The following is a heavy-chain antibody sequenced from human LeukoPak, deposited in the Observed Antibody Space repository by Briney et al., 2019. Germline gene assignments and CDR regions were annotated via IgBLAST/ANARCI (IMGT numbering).Heavy chain of an antibody. CDR3: ARHQIYYYDSSGPDY. J-gene: IGHJ4*02. CDR1: GYSISSGYY. V-gene: IGHV4-38-2*01. D-gene: IGHD3-22*01. CDR2: IYHSGST. Sequence: SETLSLTCAVSGYSISSGYYWGWIRQPPGKGLEWIGSIYHSGSTYYNPSLKSRVTISVDTSKNQFSLKLSSVTAANTTVYYCARHQIYYYDSSGPDYWGQGTLVTVSS.